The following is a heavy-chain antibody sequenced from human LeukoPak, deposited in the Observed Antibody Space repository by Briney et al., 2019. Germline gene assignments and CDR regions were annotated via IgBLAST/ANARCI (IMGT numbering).Heavy chain of an antibody. CDR1: GYSISSGYY. CDR3: ARGKLTRSYYYGMDV. J-gene: IGHJ6*02. Sequence: SVTLSLTCTISGYSISSGYYWGWIRQPPGKGLEWIVSIYHSGSTYYNPSLKSRVTISVDTSKNQFSLKLSSVTAADTAVYYCARGKLTRSYYYGMDVWGQGTTVTVSS. V-gene: IGHV4-38-2*02. CDR2: IYHSGST.